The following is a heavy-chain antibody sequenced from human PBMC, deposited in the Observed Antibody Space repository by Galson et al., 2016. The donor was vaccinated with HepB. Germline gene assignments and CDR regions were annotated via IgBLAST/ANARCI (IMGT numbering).Heavy chain of an antibody. CDR1: GDSVSSNSAA. CDR2: TYYKSKWHN. V-gene: IGHV6-1*01. Sequence: CAISGDSVSSNSAAWSWIRQSPSRGLQWLGRTYYKSKWHNDYAVSVKSRITINPDTSKNQSSLQLNSVTPEDTAVYFCARGKPATGFDPWGQGTLVTVSS. J-gene: IGHJ5*02. D-gene: IGHD2-2*01. CDR3: ARGKPATGFDP.